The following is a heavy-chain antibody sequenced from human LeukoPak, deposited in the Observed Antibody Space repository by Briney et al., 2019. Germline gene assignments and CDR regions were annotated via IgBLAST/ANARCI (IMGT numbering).Heavy chain of an antibody. V-gene: IGHV3-74*01. CDR1: GFTFSSDW. J-gene: IGHJ4*02. CDR2: INSDGSST. CDR3: ARDLDSSGYSPLDY. D-gene: IGHD3-22*01. Sequence: GGSLRLSCAASGFTFSSDWMHWVRQAPGKGLVWVLRINSDGSSTSYADSVKGRFTISRDNAKNTLYLQMNSLRAEDTAVYYCARDLDSSGYSPLDYWGQGTLVTVSS.